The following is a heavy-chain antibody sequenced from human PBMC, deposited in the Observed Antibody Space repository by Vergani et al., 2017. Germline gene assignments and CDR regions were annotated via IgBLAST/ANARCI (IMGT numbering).Heavy chain of an antibody. V-gene: IGHV4-59*01. CDR3: ARGRGYCSSTSCYAQDEEYYYYGMDV. D-gene: IGHD2-2*01. Sequence: QVQLQESGPGLVKPSETLSLTCTVSGGSISSYYWSWIRQPPGKGLEWIGYIYYSGSTNYNPSLKSRVTRSVDTSKNQFSLKLSSVTAADTAVYYCARGRGYCSSTSCYAQDEEYYYYGMDVWGQGTTVTVSS. J-gene: IGHJ6*02. CDR1: GGSISSYY. CDR2: IYYSGST.